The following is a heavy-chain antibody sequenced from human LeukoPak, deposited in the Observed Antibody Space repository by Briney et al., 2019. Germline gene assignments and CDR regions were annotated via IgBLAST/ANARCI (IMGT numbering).Heavy chain of an antibody. J-gene: IGHJ4*02. CDR1: GFTFSAYW. CDR2: IHREGTTT. D-gene: IGHD3-9*01. V-gene: IGHV3-74*01. Sequence: GGSLRLSCAASGFTFSAYWMHWVRQVPGKGLVWVSRIHREGTTTIYADSVKGRFTISRDSGKNTLYLHMNSLRADDTAVYYCARDSDWLLFDYWGQGTLVTVSS. CDR3: ARDSDWLLFDY.